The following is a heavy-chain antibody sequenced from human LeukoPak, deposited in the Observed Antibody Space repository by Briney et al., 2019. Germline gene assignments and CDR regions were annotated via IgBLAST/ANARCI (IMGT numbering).Heavy chain of an antibody. CDR1: GGSISSSSYY. Sequence: PSETLYLTCTVSGGSISSSSYYWGWIRQPPGKGLEWIGEINHRGSTNYNPSLKSRVTISADTSKNQFSLKLSSVTAADTAVYYCARHGDYYGSGSRYWGQGTLVTVSS. CDR3: ARHGDYYGSGSRY. CDR2: INHRGST. D-gene: IGHD3-10*01. J-gene: IGHJ4*02. V-gene: IGHV4-39*01.